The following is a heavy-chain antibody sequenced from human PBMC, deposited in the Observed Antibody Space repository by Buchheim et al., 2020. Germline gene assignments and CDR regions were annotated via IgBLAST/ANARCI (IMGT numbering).Heavy chain of an antibody. Sequence: QVRLKESGPGLVKPSETLSLTCTVSGGSISTYYWSWIRQPPGKGLEWIGYVYSRGNANYNPSLKSRVTISLDTANKQFSLELRSVTTADTAVYYCARETLGSDYWGQGTL. CDR3: ARETLGSDY. J-gene: IGHJ4*02. CDR1: GGSISTYY. CDR2: VYSRGNA. V-gene: IGHV4-59*01. D-gene: IGHD3-10*01.